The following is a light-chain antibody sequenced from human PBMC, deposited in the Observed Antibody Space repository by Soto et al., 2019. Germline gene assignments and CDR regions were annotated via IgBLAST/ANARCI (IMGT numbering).Light chain of an antibody. CDR2: GAS. Sequence: EIVLTQSPGTLSLSQGERATLSCRASQSVSSNYLAWYQQKPGQAPRLLIYGASSRATGIPDRFSGSGSGTDFTLTISRLEPEDFPVYHCQQYGRSPLTFGGGTKVEIK. CDR1: QSVSSNY. J-gene: IGKJ4*01. V-gene: IGKV3-20*01. CDR3: QQYGRSPLT.